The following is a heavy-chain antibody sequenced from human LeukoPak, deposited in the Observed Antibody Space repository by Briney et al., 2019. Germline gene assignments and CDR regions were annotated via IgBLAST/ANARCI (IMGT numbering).Heavy chain of an antibody. V-gene: IGHV4-39*01. J-gene: IGHJ4*02. Sequence: SETLSLTCTVSGGSIRSSSYYWGWIRQPPGKGLEWIGSSYYSGSTYYNASLKSRGTISVDTSKNQFSLKLNSVTAADTAVYFCARQVVAVAGTGYFDYWGQGTLVTVSS. CDR3: ARQVVAVAGTGYFDY. D-gene: IGHD6-19*01. CDR1: GGSIRSSSYY. CDR2: SYYSGST.